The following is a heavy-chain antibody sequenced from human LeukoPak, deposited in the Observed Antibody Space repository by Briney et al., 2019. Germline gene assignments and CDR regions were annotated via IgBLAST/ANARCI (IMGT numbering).Heavy chain of an antibody. V-gene: IGHV1-2*02. D-gene: IGHD2-2*01. J-gene: IGHJ3*02. CDR3: ARGTCSSTSCYRSDAFDI. CDR1: GYTFTGYY. CDR2: INPNSGGT. Sequence: APVKVSCKASGYTFTGYYMHWVRQAPGQGLEWMGWINPNSGGTNYAQKFQGRVTMTRDTSISTAYMELSRLRSDDTAVYYCARGTCSSTSCYRSDAFDIWGQGTMVTVSS.